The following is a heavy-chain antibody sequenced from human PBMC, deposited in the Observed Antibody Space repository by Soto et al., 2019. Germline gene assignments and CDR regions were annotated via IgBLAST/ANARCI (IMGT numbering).Heavy chain of an antibody. CDR2: ISGSGGST. CDR3: AKEVSAYYDILTGYSHFDY. CDR1: GFTFSSYA. Sequence: EVQLLESGGGLVQPGGSXRLSCAASGFTFSSYAMRWVRQAPGKGLEWVSAISGSGGSTYYADSVKGRFTISRDNSKNTLYLQMNSLRAEDTAVYYCAKEVSAYYDILTGYSHFDYWGQGTLVTVSS. J-gene: IGHJ4*02. V-gene: IGHV3-23*01. D-gene: IGHD3-9*01.